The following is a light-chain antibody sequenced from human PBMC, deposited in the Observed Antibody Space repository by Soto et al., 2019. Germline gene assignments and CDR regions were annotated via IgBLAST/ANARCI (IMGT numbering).Light chain of an antibody. V-gene: IGKV3-20*01. J-gene: IGKJ1*01. CDR1: QSVSSSY. CDR3: QQYGSSSWT. Sequence: ENVLSQSPGTLSLPPGERATLSCRASQSVSSSYLAWYQQKPGKAPRFLVYYISTRATGIPARFSGSGSGTDFTLTISRLEPEDFAVYYCQQYGSSSWTFGQGTKVDIK. CDR2: YIS.